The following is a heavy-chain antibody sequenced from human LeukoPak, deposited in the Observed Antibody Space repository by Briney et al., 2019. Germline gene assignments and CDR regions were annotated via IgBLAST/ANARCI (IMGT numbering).Heavy chain of an antibody. CDR3: ARDSCSSTSCYSNWFDP. CDR1: GYTFTSYG. J-gene: IGHJ5*02. CDR2: ISAYNGNT. V-gene: IGHV1-18*01. Sequence: ASVKVSCKASGYTFTSYGISWVRQAPGQGLEWMGWISAYNGNTNYAQKLQGRVTMTTDTSTSTACMELRSLRSDDTAVYYCARDSCSSTSCYSNWFDPWGQGTLVTVSS. D-gene: IGHD2-2*01.